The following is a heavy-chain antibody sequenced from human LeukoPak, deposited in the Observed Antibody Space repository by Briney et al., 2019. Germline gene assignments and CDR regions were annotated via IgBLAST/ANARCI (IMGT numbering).Heavy chain of an antibody. D-gene: IGHD5-12*01. J-gene: IGHJ4*02. V-gene: IGHV3-7*01. CDR2: INQDGSEE. CDR3: VRDGGVSGYDLLDY. CDR1: GFTFSNYW. Sequence: GGSLRLSCAGSGFTFSNYWMTWVRQAPGKGLEWVANINQDGSEEYYMDSVKARFTISRDNAKDSLSLQMNSLRAEDTAVYYCVRDGGVSGYDLLDYWGQGTLVTVSS.